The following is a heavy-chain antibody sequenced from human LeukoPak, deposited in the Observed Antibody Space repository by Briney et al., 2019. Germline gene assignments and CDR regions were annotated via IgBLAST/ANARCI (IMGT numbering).Heavy chain of an antibody. CDR1: GFMFNNFG. V-gene: IGHV3-23*01. CDR3: AKGFYGSGSSYFDA. CDR2: IGMGDDT. J-gene: IGHJ4*02. Sequence: PGGSLRLSCTASGFMFNNFGLSWIRQPPGKGLEWVSAIGMGDDTYYADAVRGRFTISRDNSKNTLFLQMNSLSAVDTAIYYCAKGFYGSGSSYFDAWGQGILVSVSS. D-gene: IGHD3-10*01.